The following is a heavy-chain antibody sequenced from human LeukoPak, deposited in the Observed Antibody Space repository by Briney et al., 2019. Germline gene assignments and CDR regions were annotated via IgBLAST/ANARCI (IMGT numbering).Heavy chain of an antibody. J-gene: IGHJ4*02. D-gene: IGHD2-2*01. CDR1: GGSISSGGYY. V-gene: IGHV4-31*03. CDR2: IYYSGST. Sequence: SETLSLTCTVSGGSISSGGYYWSWIRQHPGKGLEWIGYIYYSGSTYYNPSLKSRVTISVDTSKNQFSLRLSSVTAADTAVYYCARALVPAAQVIYFDYWGQGTLVTVSS. CDR3: ARALVPAAQVIYFDY.